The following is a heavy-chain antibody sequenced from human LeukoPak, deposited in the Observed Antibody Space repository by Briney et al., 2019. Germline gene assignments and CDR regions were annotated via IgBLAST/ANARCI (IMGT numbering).Heavy chain of an antibody. CDR1: GFTFSSYG. Sequence: GGSLRLSCAASGFTFSSYGMSWVRQAPGKGLEWVSAISGRDHSTYYADSVKGRSTISRDDSKNTLNLQMYSLRAEDTAVYYCVKERGGEFDFWGQGTLVTVSS. V-gene: IGHV3-23*01. D-gene: IGHD2-21*01. CDR3: VKERGGEFDF. CDR2: ISGRDHST. J-gene: IGHJ4*02.